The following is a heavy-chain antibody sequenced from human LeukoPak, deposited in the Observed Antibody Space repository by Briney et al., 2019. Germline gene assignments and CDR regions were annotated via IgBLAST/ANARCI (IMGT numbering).Heavy chain of an antibody. V-gene: IGHV4-59*01. CDR1: AGSISSYY. D-gene: IGHD6-13*01. Sequence: SETLSLTCTVSAGSISSYYWSWIRQPPGKGLEWIGYIYYSGSTNYNPSLKSRVTISVDTSKNQFSLKLSSVTAADTAVYYCARFSRIAAAGIWRIGSDAFDIWGQGTMVSVSS. CDR2: IYYSGST. J-gene: IGHJ3*02. CDR3: ARFSRIAAAGIWRIGSDAFDI.